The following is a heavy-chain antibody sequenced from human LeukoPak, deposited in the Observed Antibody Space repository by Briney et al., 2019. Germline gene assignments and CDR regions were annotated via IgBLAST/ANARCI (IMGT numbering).Heavy chain of an antibody. Sequence: GESLKISCEASGYSFTSYWIAWVRQMPGKGLEWMGIIYPPDSDTRYSPSFQGQVTISADKSISTAYLQWSSLKPSDTAMYYCARRSGLAEQFDYWGQGTLVTVSS. CDR2: IYPPDSDT. V-gene: IGHV5-51*01. D-gene: IGHD3-10*01. J-gene: IGHJ4*02. CDR1: GYSFTSYW. CDR3: ARRSGLAEQFDY.